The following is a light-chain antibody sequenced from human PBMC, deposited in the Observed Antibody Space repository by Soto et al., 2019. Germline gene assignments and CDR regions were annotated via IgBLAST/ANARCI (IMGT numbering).Light chain of an antibody. Sequence: DIQMTQSPSSLSASVGDRVTITCRASQSISSYFNWYQQKPGKAPKLLLYAASRLQSGVPSRFSGSGSGTDFTLTISSLPPADFETYYCQQSYSTPLAFGGGTKVESK. CDR3: QQSYSTPLA. J-gene: IGKJ4*01. CDR1: QSISSY. CDR2: AAS. V-gene: IGKV1-39*01.